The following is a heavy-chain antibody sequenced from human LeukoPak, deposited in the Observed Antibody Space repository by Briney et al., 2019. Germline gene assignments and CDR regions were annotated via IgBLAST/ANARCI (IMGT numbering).Heavy chain of an antibody. CDR3: AIQPAIVVTGAYPN. D-gene: IGHD6-19*01. J-gene: IGHJ4*02. Sequence: GASVKVSCKASGFPFIKYYMHWVRQAPGQGLEWMGWINPNSGGTNYVQKFQGRVTMTMDTSITTAYMELSRLRSDDSALYYCAIQPAIVVTGAYPNWGQGTLVTVSS. CDR1: GFPFIKYY. CDR2: INPNSGGT. V-gene: IGHV1-2*02.